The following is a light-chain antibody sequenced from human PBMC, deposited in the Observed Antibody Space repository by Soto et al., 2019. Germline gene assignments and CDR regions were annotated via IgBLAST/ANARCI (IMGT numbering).Light chain of an antibody. CDR2: RNN. CDR1: NSNIGSKD. Sequence: HSVLTQPPSASGTPGQRVTISCSGGNSNIGSKDVYWYQQFPGMAPKLLIYRNNQRPSGVPARFSGSKAGTSASLAISGLRSEDEAHYYCAAWDVTLSAVFGGGTKVTVL. CDR3: AAWDVTLSAV. J-gene: IGLJ3*02. V-gene: IGLV1-47*01.